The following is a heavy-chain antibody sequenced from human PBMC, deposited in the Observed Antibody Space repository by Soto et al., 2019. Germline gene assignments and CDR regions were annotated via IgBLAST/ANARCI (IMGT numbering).Heavy chain of an antibody. CDR3: ARAPRIAAAGRGFVWFDP. D-gene: IGHD6-13*01. J-gene: IGHJ5*02. CDR1: GGTFSSYT. Sequence: ASVKVSCKASGGTFSSYTISWVRQAPGQGLEWMGRIIPILGIANYAQKFQGRVTITADKSTSTAYMELSSLRSEDTAVYYCARAPRIAAAGRGFVWFDPWGQGTLVTVSS. CDR2: IIPILGIA. V-gene: IGHV1-69*02.